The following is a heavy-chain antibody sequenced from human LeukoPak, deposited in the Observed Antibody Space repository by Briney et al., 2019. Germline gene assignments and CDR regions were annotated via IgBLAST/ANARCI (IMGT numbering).Heavy chain of an antibody. CDR1: GFTFNSYA. V-gene: IGHV3-23*01. CDR3: ANYRSGGGGYYSGLEH. J-gene: IGHJ1*01. CDR2: TSGSGDIR. D-gene: IGHD2-15*01. Sequence: GGSRRLSCAASGFTFNSYAMTWVRQAAGRGLEWVSRTSGSGDIRLYADSVKGRFTISRTNSENRLYLQMNSLRADDSGVYYCANYRSGGGGYYSGLEHWGQGTQVTVSS.